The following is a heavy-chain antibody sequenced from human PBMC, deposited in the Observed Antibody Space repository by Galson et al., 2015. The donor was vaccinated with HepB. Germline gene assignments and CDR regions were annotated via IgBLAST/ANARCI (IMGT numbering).Heavy chain of an antibody. CDR3: ARVNLGQQLVRGGLGGAFDI. D-gene: IGHD6-13*01. CDR1: GFTVSSNY. Sequence: SLRLSCAASGFTVSSNYMSWVRQAPGKGLEWVSVIYSGGSTYYADSVKGRFTISRDNSKNTLYLQMNSLRAEDTAVYYCARVNLGQQLVRGGLGGAFDIWGQGTMVTVSS. CDR2: IYSGGST. V-gene: IGHV3-53*01. J-gene: IGHJ3*02.